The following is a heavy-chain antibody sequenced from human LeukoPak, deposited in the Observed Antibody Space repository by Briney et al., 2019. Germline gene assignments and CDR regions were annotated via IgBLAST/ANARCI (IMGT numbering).Heavy chain of an antibody. CDR2: INHSGST. D-gene: IGHD3-10*01. CDR3: ARTLKWFGDYKGYFDY. J-gene: IGHJ4*02. V-gene: IGHV4-34*01. CDR1: GGSFSGYY. Sequence: PSETLSLTCAVYGGSFSGYYWSWIRQPPGKGLEWIGEINHSGSTNYKPSLKSRVTISVDTSKNQFSLKLSSVTAADTAVYYCARTLKWFGDYKGYFDYWGQETLVTVSS.